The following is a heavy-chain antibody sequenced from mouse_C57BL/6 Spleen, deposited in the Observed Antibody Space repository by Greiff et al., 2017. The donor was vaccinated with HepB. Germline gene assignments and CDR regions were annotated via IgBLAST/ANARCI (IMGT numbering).Heavy chain of an antibody. CDR2: ISDGGSYT. CDR1: GFTFSSYA. Sequence: EVKVVESGGGLVKPGGSLKLSCAASGFTFSSYAMSWVRQTPEKRLEWVATISDGGSYTYYPDNVKGRFTISRDNAKNNLYLQMSHLKSEDTAMYYCARGDYGSYYAMDYWGQGTSVTVSS. D-gene: IGHD1-1*01. CDR3: ARGDYGSYYAMDY. J-gene: IGHJ4*01. V-gene: IGHV5-4*03.